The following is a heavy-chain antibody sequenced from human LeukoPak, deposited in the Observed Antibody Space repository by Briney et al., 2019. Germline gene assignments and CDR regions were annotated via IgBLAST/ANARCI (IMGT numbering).Heavy chain of an antibody. V-gene: IGHV1-46*01. Sequence: ASVEVSCKASGYTFTSYYMHWVRQAPGQGLEWMGIINPSGGSTSYAQRFQGRVTMTRDTSTSTVYMELSGPRSEDTAVYYCASASTVYDAFDIWGQGTMVTVSS. J-gene: IGHJ3*02. CDR1: GYTFTSYY. CDR3: ASASTVYDAFDI. CDR2: INPSGGST. D-gene: IGHD4-17*01.